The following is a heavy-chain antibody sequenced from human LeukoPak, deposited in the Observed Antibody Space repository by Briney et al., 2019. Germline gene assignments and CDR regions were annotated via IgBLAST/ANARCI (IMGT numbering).Heavy chain of an antibody. CDR2: IVVGSGNT. CDR1: GFTFTRSA. Sequence: SVKVSCKASGFTFTRSAIQWVRQARGQRLEWIGWIVVGSGNTNYAQKFQERVTITRDMSTSTAYMELSSLGSEDTAVYYCAADSRYCDGDCYDYWGQGTLVTVSS. J-gene: IGHJ4*02. V-gene: IGHV1-58*02. D-gene: IGHD2-21*01. CDR3: AADSRYCDGDCYDY.